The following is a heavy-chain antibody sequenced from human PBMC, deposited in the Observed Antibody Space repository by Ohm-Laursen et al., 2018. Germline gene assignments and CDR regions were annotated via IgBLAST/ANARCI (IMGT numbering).Heavy chain of an antibody. CDR3: ARDQYSNYEFDY. CDR2: ISSSSSYI. D-gene: IGHD4-11*01. CDR1: GFTFSSYS. V-gene: IGHV3-21*01. J-gene: IGHJ4*02. Sequence: SLRLSCAASGFTFSSYSMNWVRQVPGKGLEWVSSISSSSSYIYYADSVKGRFTISGDNAKNSLYLQMNSLRAEDTAVYYCARDQYSNYEFDYWGQGTLVTVSS.